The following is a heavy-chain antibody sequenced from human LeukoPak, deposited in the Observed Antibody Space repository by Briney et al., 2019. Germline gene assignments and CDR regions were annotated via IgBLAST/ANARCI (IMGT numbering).Heavy chain of an antibody. CDR1: GGSISSYY. V-gene: IGHV4-59*01. Sequence: SETLSLTCTVCGGSISSYYWSWIRQPPGKGPEWIGYIYYSGSTNYNPSLKSRVTISVDTSKNQFSLKLSSVTAADTAVYFCARGSSPNYGFWSGYYGFDCWGQGTLVTVSS. J-gene: IGHJ4*02. CDR3: ARGSSPNYGFWSGYYGFDC. D-gene: IGHD3-3*01. CDR2: IYYSGST.